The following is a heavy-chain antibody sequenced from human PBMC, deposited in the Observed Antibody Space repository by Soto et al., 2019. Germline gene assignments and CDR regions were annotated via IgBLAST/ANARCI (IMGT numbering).Heavy chain of an antibody. CDR2: ITPIFGTA. D-gene: IGHD3-22*01. Sequence: QVQLVQSGAEVKKPGSSVKFSCKASGGTFSSYAISWVRQAPGQGLEWMGGITPIFGTANYAQKFQGRVTITADESTSTAYMELSSLRSEDTAVYYCARSYYYDSSGYHEYFQHWGQGTLVTVSS. CDR3: ARSYYYDSSGYHEYFQH. CDR1: GGTFSSYA. V-gene: IGHV1-69*01. J-gene: IGHJ1*01.